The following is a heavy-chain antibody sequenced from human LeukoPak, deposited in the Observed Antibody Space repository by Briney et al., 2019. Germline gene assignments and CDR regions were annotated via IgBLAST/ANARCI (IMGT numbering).Heavy chain of an antibody. Sequence: PGGSLRLSCAASGFTFSSYAMHRVRQAPGKGLEYVSAISSNGGSTYYANSVKGRFTISRDNSKNTLYLQMGSLRAEDMAVYYCARSWGSRTYYFDYWGQGTLATVSS. D-gene: IGHD3-16*01. CDR3: ARSWGSRTYYFDY. CDR1: GFTFSSYA. CDR2: ISSNGGST. J-gene: IGHJ4*02. V-gene: IGHV3-64*01.